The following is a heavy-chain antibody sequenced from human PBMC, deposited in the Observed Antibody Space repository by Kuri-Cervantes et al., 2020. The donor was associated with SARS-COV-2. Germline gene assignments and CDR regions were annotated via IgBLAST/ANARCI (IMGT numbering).Heavy chain of an antibody. Sequence: SESLSLTCTVSGGSISSYYWSWIRQPPGKGLEWIGYIYNSGITNYNPSLKSRVTISVDTSKNRFSLKLSSVTAADTAVYYCARDSCGAHWGFAFDTWGQGTMVTVSS. J-gene: IGHJ3*02. V-gene: IGHV4-59*01. CDR2: IYNSGIT. CDR3: ARDSCGAHWGFAFDT. D-gene: IGHD7-27*01. CDR1: GGSISSYY.